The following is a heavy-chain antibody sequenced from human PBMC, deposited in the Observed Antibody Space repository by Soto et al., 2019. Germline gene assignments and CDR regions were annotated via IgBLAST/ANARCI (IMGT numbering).Heavy chain of an antibody. Sequence: GESLKISCEGSGYTFTSYYITWARQLPGKGLEWMGRIDPSDSYTTYNPSFEGHVTISADKSIRTAYLQWTSLEASDTAMYYCARGDTEIVRKGVDVWGQGTPVTVSS. D-gene: IGHD5-18*01. V-gene: IGHV5-10-1*01. J-gene: IGHJ6*02. CDR1: GYTFTSYY. CDR3: ARGDTEIVRKGVDV. CDR2: IDPSDSYT.